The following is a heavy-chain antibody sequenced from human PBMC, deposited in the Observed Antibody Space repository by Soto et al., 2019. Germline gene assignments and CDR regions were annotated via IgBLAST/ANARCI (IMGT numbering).Heavy chain of an antibody. CDR1: GFTFSSYW. Sequence: GGSLRLSCAASGFTFSSYWMHWVRQAPGKGLVWVSRINSDGSSTSYADSVKGRFTISRDNAKNTLYLQMNSLRAEDTAVYYCARLAVAGNFPPFLYSDYYYGMDVWGQGTTVTVSS. J-gene: IGHJ6*02. CDR3: ARLAVAGNFPPFLYSDYYYGMDV. D-gene: IGHD6-19*01. CDR2: INSDGSST. V-gene: IGHV3-74*01.